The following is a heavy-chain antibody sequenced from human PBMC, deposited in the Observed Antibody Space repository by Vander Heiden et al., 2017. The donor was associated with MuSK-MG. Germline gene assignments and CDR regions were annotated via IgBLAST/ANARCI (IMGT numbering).Heavy chain of an antibody. Sequence: QVQLVESGGGLVKPGGSLRLSCAASGFTFSDYYMNWIRKAPGKGLEWVSYIGTSGSPIYYADSVKGRFTVSRDNAKKSLYLQMNSLRAEDTAVYYCARVITVTGKVDYFDYWGQGTLVTVSS. D-gene: IGHD6-19*01. CDR1: GFTFSDYY. CDR2: IGTSGSPI. J-gene: IGHJ4*02. CDR3: ARVITVTGKVDYFDY. V-gene: IGHV3-11*01.